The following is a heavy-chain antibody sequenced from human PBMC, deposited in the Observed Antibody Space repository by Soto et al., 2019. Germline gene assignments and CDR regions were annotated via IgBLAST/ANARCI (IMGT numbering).Heavy chain of an antibody. J-gene: IGHJ5*02. Sequence: QVQLVQSGVEVKKPGASVKVSCKASGSTFTDYRMICVRQAPGQGLEWMGIINPSGGSTNYAPNFQGRVTLTRDSFTSTVYMELSNLRSEDTAVYYCARPAGRLANWFDPWGQGTLVTVSS. CDR3: ARPAGRLANWFDP. D-gene: IGHD6-6*01. CDR2: INPSGGST. CDR1: GSTFTDYR. V-gene: IGHV1-46*01.